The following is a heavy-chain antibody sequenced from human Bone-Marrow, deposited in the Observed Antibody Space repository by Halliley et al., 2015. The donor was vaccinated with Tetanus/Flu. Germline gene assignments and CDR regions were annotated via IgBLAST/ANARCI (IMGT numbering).Heavy chain of an antibody. V-gene: IGHV3-74*01. J-gene: IGHJ6*02. CDR2: ST. Sequence: STAYADSVKGRFTISRVNAKTTLFLQMNSVRAEDTAVYYCARGSSTRTSIQYYYGMDVWGQGTTFTVSS. CDR3: ARGSSTRTSIQYYYGMDV. D-gene: IGHD2-2*01.